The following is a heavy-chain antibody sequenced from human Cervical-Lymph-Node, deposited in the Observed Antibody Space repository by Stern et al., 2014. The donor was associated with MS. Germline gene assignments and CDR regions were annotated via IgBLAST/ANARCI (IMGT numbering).Heavy chain of an antibody. Sequence: QVQLVQSGAEVKKPGASVKVSCKVSGYTLTELSMHWVRQAPGKGLEWMGGFDPEDGETSYAQKFQGRVTMTENTSRYTAYIEVRALKSEDTAVYYCATGWRDVMARERAFYYGMDVWGQGTPVTVSS. CDR2: FDPEDGET. CDR3: ATGWRDVMARERAFYYGMDV. CDR1: GYTLTELS. D-gene: IGHD3-10*01. J-gene: IGHJ6*02. V-gene: IGHV1-24*01.